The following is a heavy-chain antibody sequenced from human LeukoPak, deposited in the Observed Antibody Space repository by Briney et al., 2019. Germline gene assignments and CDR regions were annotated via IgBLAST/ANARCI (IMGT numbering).Heavy chain of an antibody. Sequence: SETLSLTCTVSGGSISSYYWSWIRQPPGKGLEWIGYIYYSGSTNYNPSLKSRVTISLDTSRNQFSLKLNSVTAADTAVYYCAKSDGYGLVDIWGQGTMVAVSS. CDR1: GGSISSYY. V-gene: IGHV4-59*12. D-gene: IGHD3-10*01. CDR2: IYYSGST. CDR3: AKSDGYGLVDI. J-gene: IGHJ3*02.